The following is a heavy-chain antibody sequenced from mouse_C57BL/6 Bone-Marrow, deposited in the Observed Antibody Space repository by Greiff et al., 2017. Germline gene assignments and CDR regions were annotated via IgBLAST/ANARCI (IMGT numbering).Heavy chain of an antibody. CDR1: GYTFTDYY. J-gene: IGHJ2*01. CDR2: IFPGSGST. V-gene: IGHV1-75*01. Sequence: VQLQQSGPELVKPGASVKISCKASGYTFTDYYINWVKQRPGQGLEWIGWIFPGSGSTYYNEKFKGKATLTVDKSSSTAYMLLSSLTSEDSAVYFCARKWIITTVVAFDYWGQGTTLTVSS. D-gene: IGHD1-1*01. CDR3: ARKWIITTVVAFDY.